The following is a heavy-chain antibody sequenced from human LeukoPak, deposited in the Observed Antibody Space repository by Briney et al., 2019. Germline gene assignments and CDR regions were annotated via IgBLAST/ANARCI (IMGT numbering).Heavy chain of an antibody. CDR2: IYSGGST. Sequence: GGSLRLSCAASGFTVGSNYKSWVRQAPGKGLEWVSVIYSGGSTYYADSLKGRFTISIDNSKNTLYLQMICVRTGDTAVYCCARDSGGSYYSDYWGQGTLVTVSS. CDR3: ARDSGGSYYSDY. V-gene: IGHV3-53*01. J-gene: IGHJ4*02. D-gene: IGHD1-26*01. CDR1: GFTVGSNY.